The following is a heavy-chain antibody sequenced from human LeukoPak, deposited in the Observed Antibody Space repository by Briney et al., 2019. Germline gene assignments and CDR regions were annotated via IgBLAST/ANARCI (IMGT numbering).Heavy chain of an antibody. V-gene: IGHV3-20*04. D-gene: IGHD3-3*01. CDR2: INWNGGST. J-gene: IGHJ3*02. Sequence: GGSLRLSCAASGFTFDDYAMRWVRQAPGKGLEWVSGINWNGGSTAYADSVKGRFTISRDNSKNTLYLQMNSLRAEDTAVYYCAKLEWFDAFDIWGQGTMVTVSS. CDR3: AKLEWFDAFDI. CDR1: GFTFDDYA.